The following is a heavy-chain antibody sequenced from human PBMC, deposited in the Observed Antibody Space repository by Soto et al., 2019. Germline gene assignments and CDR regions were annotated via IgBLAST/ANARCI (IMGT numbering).Heavy chain of an antibody. CDR3: ARDLWYYYDSSGYYYENYFDY. CDR1: GFTFSSYA. D-gene: IGHD3-22*01. Sequence: PGGSLRLSCAASGFTFSSYAMHWVRQAPGKGLEWVAVISYDGSNKYYADSVKGRFTISRDNSKNTLYLQMNSLRAEDTAVYYCARDLWYYYDSSGYYYENYFDYWGHVTLFTVSS. V-gene: IGHV3-30-3*01. CDR2: ISYDGSNK. J-gene: IGHJ4*01.